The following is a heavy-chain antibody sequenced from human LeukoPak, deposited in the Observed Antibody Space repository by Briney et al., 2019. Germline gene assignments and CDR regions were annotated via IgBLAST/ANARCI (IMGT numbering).Heavy chain of an antibody. V-gene: IGHV3-15*01. J-gene: IGHJ4*02. CDR1: GFTFSNAW. CDR2: IKSKTDGGTT. CDR3: TTDITMIVVVIPDQFDY. D-gene: IGHD3-22*01. Sequence: PGGSLRLSCAASGFTFSNAWMSWVRQAPGKGLEWVGRIKSKTDGGTTDYAAPVKGRFTISRDDSKNTLYLQMNSLKTEDKAVYYCTTDITMIVVVIPDQFDYRGQGTLVTVSS.